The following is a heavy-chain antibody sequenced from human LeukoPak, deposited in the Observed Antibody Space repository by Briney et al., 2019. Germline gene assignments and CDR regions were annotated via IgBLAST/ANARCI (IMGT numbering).Heavy chain of an antibody. D-gene: IGHD6-13*01. V-gene: IGHV3-11*04. CDR2: VSSGSSTI. J-gene: IGHJ4*02. CDR3: ARDERAAAGPLWIDY. Sequence: GGSLRLSCAASGFTFSDYYMSWIRQAPGKALEWVSYVSSGSSTIYYADSVKGRFTVSRDNGKRSLYLHMNSLRAEDTAVYYCARDERAAAGPLWIDYWGQGTLVTVSS. CDR1: GFTFSDYY.